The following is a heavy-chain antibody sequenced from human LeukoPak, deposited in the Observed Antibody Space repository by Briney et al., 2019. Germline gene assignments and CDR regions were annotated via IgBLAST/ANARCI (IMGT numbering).Heavy chain of an antibody. CDR3: ARARGCGGDCHKGWFDP. CDR1: GFTFSSYA. J-gene: IGHJ5*02. CDR2: ISGSGGST. V-gene: IGHV3-23*01. D-gene: IGHD2-21*02. Sequence: GGSLRLSCAASGFTFSSYAMSWVRQAPGKGLEWVSAISGSGGSTYYADSVKGRFTISRDNSKNTLYLQMNSLRAEDTAVYYCARARGCGGDCHKGWFDPWGQGTLVTVSS.